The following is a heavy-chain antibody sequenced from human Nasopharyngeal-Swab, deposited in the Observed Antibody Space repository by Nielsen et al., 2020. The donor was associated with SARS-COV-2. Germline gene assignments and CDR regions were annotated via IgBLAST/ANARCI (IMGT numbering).Heavy chain of an antibody. Sequence: GESLKISCKGSGYSFTTFWITWVRQIPGKGLEWMGIIYPDDSDTRYSPSFQGQVTFSADKSTSTAYLQSSSLKASDTAMYYCARLRGSAFYYYYLDVWGKGTTVTVSS. J-gene: IGHJ6*03. CDR2: IYPDDSDT. CDR1: GYSFTTFW. V-gene: IGHV5-51*01. CDR3: ARLRGSAFYYYYLDV. D-gene: IGHD2-15*01.